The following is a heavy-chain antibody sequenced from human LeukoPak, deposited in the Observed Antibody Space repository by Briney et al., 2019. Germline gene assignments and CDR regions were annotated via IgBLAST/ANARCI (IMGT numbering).Heavy chain of an antibody. Sequence: SETLSLACTVSGGSISSSGYYWAWIRQPPEKGLDWIGSIYNSGSTYDNPSLKSRVTISVDTSKNQFSLKLSSVTAADTAVYYCARAQPGGGTHFDYWGQGTLVTVSS. CDR2: IYNSGST. V-gene: IGHV4-39*01. D-gene: IGHD1-14*01. CDR3: ARAQPGGGTHFDY. CDR1: GGSISSSGYY. J-gene: IGHJ4*02.